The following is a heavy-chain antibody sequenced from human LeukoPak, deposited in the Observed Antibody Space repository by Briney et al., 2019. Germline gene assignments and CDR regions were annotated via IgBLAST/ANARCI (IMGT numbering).Heavy chain of an antibody. CDR2: INHSGST. J-gene: IGHJ4*02. CDR3: ARRAPGNFFDY. V-gene: IGHV4-34*01. CDR1: GGSFSGYY. Sequence: SEILSLTCAVYGGSFSGYYWSWIRQPPGKGLEWIGEINHSGSTNYNPSLKSRVTISVDTSKNQFSLKLSSVTAADTAVYYCARRAPGNFFDYWGQGTLVTVS. D-gene: IGHD1-26*01.